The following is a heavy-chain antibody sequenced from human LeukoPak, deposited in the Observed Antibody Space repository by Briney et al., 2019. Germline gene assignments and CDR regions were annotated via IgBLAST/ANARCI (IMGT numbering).Heavy chain of an antibody. CDR3: AREMATAYY. J-gene: IGHJ4*02. Sequence: GGSLRLSCAASGFTFSSYAMHWVRQAPGKGLEWVAVISYDGSNKYYADSVKGRFTISRDNSKSTLYLQMNSLRAEDTAVYYCAREMATAYYWGQGTLVNVSS. V-gene: IGHV3-30*01. D-gene: IGHD5-24*01. CDR2: ISYDGSNK. CDR1: GFTFSSYA.